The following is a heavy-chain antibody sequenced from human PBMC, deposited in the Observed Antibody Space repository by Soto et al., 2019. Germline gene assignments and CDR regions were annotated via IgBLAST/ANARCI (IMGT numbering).Heavy chain of an antibody. CDR3: ARIGYPYYFDY. J-gene: IGHJ4*02. Sequence: SETLSLTCAVSGYSISSSNWLGWIRQPPGKGLEWIGYIYYSGSTYYNPSLKSRVTMSVDTSKNQFSLKLSSVTAVDTAVYYCARIGYPYYFDYWGQGTLVTVSS. CDR2: IYYSGST. D-gene: IGHD1-1*01. CDR1: GYSISSSNW. V-gene: IGHV4-28*01.